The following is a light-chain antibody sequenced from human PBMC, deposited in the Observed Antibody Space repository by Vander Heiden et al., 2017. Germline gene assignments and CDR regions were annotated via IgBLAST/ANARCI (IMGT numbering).Light chain of an antibody. V-gene: IGKV4-1*01. CDR2: WAS. CDR1: QSVLYSSNNKNY. Sequence: DIVMTQSPDSLAVSLGERATINCKSSQSVLYSSNNKNYLAWYQQKPGQPPKLLIYWASTRESGVPDRFSGSGSGTDFTLTISSLQAEDVAVYYCQQYYSTLYTFGQETKLGIK. J-gene: IGKJ2*01. CDR3: QQYYSTLYT.